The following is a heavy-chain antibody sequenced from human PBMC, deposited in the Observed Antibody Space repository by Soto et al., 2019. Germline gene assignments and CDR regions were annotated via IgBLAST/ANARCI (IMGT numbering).Heavy chain of an antibody. CDR3: ARGLLYCSSTSCYSHAFDI. V-gene: IGHV3-21*01. Sequence: GGSLRLSCAASGFTFSSYSMNWVRQAPGKGLEWVSSISSSSSYIYYADSVKGRFTISRENAKNSLYLQMNSLRAEDTAVYYCARGLLYCSSTSCYSHAFDIWGQGTMVTVSS. CDR1: GFTFSSYS. D-gene: IGHD2-2*02. CDR2: ISSSSSYI. J-gene: IGHJ3*02.